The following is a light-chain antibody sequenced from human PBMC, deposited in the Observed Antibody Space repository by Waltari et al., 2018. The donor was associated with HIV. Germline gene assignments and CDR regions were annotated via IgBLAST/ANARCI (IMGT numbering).Light chain of an antibody. CDR1: SGDVGGYNF. V-gene: IGLV2-14*03. CDR3: SSYTSSGPRYVL. CDR2: NVN. Sequence: QSALTQPASVSGSPGQSITISCTGTSGDVGGYNFVSWYQKHPGKAPQLIIYNVNSRPSGVSIRVSGSRSANTASLTISGLQAEDEADYFCSSYTSSGPRYVLFGGGTRLTVL. J-gene: IGLJ2*01.